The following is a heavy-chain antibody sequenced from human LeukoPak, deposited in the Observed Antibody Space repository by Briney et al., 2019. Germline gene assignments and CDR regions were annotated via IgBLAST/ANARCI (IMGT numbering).Heavy chain of an antibody. CDR2: IYPRDGST. Sequence: GASVKVSCKASGYSFTNNYIHWVRQAPGQGLEWMGMIYPRDGSTSYAQRFQDRVTVTRDTSTSTVHIELSGLRAEDTALYYCARDQEGFDYWGQGTLVTVSS. CDR3: ARDQEGFDY. V-gene: IGHV1-46*01. J-gene: IGHJ4*02. CDR1: GYSFTNNY.